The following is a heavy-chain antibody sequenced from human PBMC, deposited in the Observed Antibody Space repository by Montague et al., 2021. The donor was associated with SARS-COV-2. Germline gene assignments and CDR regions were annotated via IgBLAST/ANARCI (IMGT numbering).Heavy chain of an antibody. CDR1: GDSVAGLRRR. Sequence: CAISGDSVAGLRRRWDEHKSALQTRLEWVCRPYYENRRFDHYEVSMKGRISIKADTSKNQFSLQLDSVTPEDTAVYYCARGDGLGPYTGYAFDIWGQGTLVTVSS. D-gene: IGHD3-16*01. CDR3: ARGDGLGPYTGYAFDI. V-gene: IGHV6-1*01. CDR2: PYYENRRFD. J-gene: IGHJ3*02.